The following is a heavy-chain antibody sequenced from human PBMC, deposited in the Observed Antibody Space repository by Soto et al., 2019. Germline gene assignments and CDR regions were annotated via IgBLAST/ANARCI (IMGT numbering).Heavy chain of an antibody. CDR3: ARVSSPFGY. J-gene: IGHJ4*02. Sequence: EVQLVETGGGLIQPGGSLRLSCAVSGFTVRSNYMNWVRQATVKGLEWFSVIYSSGNTYYADSVKGRFTMSRDTSNNTVFLQMNSLRAEDTAVYYCARVSSPFGYWGQGTLVTVSS. V-gene: IGHV3-53*02. D-gene: IGHD3-16*01. CDR1: GFTVRSNY. CDR2: IYSSGNT.